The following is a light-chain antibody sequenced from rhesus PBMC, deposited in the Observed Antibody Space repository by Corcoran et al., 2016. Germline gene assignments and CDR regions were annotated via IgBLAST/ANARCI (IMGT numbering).Light chain of an antibody. Sequence: EIVMTQSPATLSLSPGERATLSCRASQSVSSSLAWYQQKPGQAPRLLTYGASSRATGIPDRLSGSGSGTGFTLTISSLEPEDFAVYYCQQYSNWPWTFGQGTKVEIK. V-gene: IGKV3-42*03. CDR1: QSVSSS. CDR3: QQYSNWPWT. J-gene: IGKJ1*01. CDR2: GAS.